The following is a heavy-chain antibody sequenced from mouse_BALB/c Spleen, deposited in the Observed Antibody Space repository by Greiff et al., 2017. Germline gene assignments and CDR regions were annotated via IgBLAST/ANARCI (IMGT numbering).Heavy chain of an antibody. CDR2: ISSGGSYT. Sequence: EVQVVESGGGLVKPGGSLKLSCAASGFTFSSYAMSWVRQTPEKRLEWVATISSGGSYTYYPDSVKGRFTISRDNAKNTLYLQMSSLRSEDTAMYYCARLGSSYYYAMDYWGQGTTLTVSS. CDR1: GFTFSSYA. CDR3: ARLGSSYYYAMDY. J-gene: IGHJ2*01. V-gene: IGHV5-9-3*01. D-gene: IGHD1-1*01.